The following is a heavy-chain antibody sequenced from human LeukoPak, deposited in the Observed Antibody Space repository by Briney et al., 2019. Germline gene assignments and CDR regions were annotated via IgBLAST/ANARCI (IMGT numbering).Heavy chain of an antibody. D-gene: IGHD3-22*01. Sequence: GASVKVSCKASGYTFTSYYMHWVRQAPGQGLEWMGIINPSGGSTSYAQKFQGRVTMTRDTSTRTVYMELSSLRSEDTAVYYCARDLYDSSGYYLPLRYWGQGTLVTVSS. CDR3: ARDLYDSSGYYLPLRY. V-gene: IGHV1-46*01. J-gene: IGHJ4*02. CDR2: INPSGGST. CDR1: GYTFTSYY.